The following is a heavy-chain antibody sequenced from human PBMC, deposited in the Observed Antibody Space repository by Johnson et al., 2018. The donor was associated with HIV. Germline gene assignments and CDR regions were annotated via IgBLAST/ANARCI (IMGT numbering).Heavy chain of an antibody. D-gene: IGHD3-9*01. CDR2: ISYDGSNK. J-gene: IGHJ3*02. CDR3: ARGYILTGYSGAFDM. CDR1: GFTFSTYA. V-gene: IGHV3-30*14. Sequence: QMLLVESGGGVVQPGRSLRLSCAASGFTFSTYAMHWVRQAPGKGLEWVTIISYDGSNKYYADSVNGRFTISRDNSKNTVYLQMNSLRAEDTAVYYCARGYILTGYSGAFDMWGQGTMVTVSS.